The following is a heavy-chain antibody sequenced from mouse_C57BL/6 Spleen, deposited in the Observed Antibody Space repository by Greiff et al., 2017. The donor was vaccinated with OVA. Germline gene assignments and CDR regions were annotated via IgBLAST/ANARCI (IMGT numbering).Heavy chain of an antibody. CDR1: GYAFSSSW. V-gene: IGHV1-82*01. D-gene: IGHD1-1*01. Sequence: VQGVESGPELVKPGASVKISCKASGYAFSSSWMNWVKQRPGKGLEWIGRIYPGDGDTNYNGKFKGKATLTADKSSSTAYMQLSSLTSEDSAVYFCARFTTVEGYYFDYWGQGTTLTVSS. J-gene: IGHJ2*01. CDR3: ARFTTVEGYYFDY. CDR2: IYPGDGDT.